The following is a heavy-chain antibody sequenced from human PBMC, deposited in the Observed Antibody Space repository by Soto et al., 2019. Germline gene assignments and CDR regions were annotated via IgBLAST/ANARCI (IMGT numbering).Heavy chain of an antibody. D-gene: IGHD1-20*01. J-gene: IGHJ4*02. V-gene: IGHV1-24*01. CDR1: GYTLTELS. CDR3: ATDTITGTYYFDY. Sequence: ASVKVSCKVSGYTLTELSMHWVRQAPGKGLEWMGGFDPEDGETIYTQKFQGRVTMTEDTSTDTAYMELSSLRSEDTAVYYCATDTITGTYYFDYWGQGTLVTVSS. CDR2: FDPEDGET.